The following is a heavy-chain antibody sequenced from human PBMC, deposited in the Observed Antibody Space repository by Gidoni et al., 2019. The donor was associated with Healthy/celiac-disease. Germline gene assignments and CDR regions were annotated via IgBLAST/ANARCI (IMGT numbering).Heavy chain of an antibody. D-gene: IGHD2-21*02. CDR1: GFTFSNAW. J-gene: IGHJ4*02. CDR2: IKSKTDGGTT. V-gene: IGHV3-15*01. CDR3: TTDDFRVRSFDY. Sequence: EVQLVESGGGLVKPGGSLRLSCAASGFTFSNAWMSWVRQAPGKGLEWVGRIKSKTDGGTTDYAAPVKGRFTISRDDSKNTLYLQMNSLKTEDTAVYYCTTDDFRVRSFDYWGQGTLVTVSS.